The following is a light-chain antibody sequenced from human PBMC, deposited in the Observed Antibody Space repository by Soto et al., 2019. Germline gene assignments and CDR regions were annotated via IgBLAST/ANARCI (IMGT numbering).Light chain of an antibody. Sequence: QSVLTQPASVSGSPGQSITISCTGTSSDVGAYNYVSWYQQHPGKAPKLIIYEVNNRPSGVSNRFSGSKSGNTASLTISGLQADDEADYYCSSYAISGTWVFGGGTKVTVL. CDR1: SSDVGAYNY. CDR2: EVN. J-gene: IGLJ3*02. V-gene: IGLV2-14*01. CDR3: SSYAISGTWV.